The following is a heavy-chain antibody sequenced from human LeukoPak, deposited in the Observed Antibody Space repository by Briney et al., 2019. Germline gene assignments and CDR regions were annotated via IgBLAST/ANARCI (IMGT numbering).Heavy chain of an antibody. Sequence: GGSLRLSCSASGFTFSSYAMHWVRQAPGKGLEYDSAISSNGGSTYYADSVKGRFTISRDNSKNTLYLQMSSLRAEDTAVYYCVKLVLDDYWGQGTLVTVSS. J-gene: IGHJ4*02. D-gene: IGHD1-1*01. CDR2: ISSNGGST. CDR1: GFTFSSYA. V-gene: IGHV3-64D*06. CDR3: VKLVLDDY.